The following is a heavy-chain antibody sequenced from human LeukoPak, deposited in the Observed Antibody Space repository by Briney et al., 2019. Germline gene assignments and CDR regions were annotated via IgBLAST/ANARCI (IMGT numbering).Heavy chain of an antibody. CDR2: ISSVGSYT. D-gene: IGHD1-1*01. CDR3: GRGFGTT. CDR1: DFTFSSNW. Sequence: GGSLRLSCTASDFTFSSNWMYWVRQAPGKGLVWVSRISSVGSYTSYADSVKGRFTISRDNAKNTLYLQMNNLRPEDTAVYYCGRGFGTTWGQGTLVSVSS. V-gene: IGHV3-74*01. J-gene: IGHJ4*02.